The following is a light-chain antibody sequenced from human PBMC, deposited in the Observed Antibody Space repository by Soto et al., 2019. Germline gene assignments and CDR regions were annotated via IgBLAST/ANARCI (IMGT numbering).Light chain of an antibody. CDR3: QQYKSSLLT. CDR1: QSLDNW. V-gene: IGKV1-5*01. J-gene: IGKJ4*01. Sequence: DIQMTQSPSTLSASVGDRVTITCRASQSLDNWLAWYQQRPGKAPKLLIYDASTLESGVSSRFSGSGSGTEFTLTISSLQPDDLATYYCQQYKSSLLTFGGGTKVEIK. CDR2: DAS.